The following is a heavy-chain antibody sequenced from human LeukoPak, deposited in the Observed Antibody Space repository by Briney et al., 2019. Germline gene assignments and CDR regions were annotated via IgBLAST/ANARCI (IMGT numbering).Heavy chain of an antibody. CDR1: GFTFNTYW. V-gene: IGHV3-7*01. CDR3: ARDGFSSAINS. J-gene: IGHJ4*02. D-gene: IGHD2-21*02. Sequence: GGSLRLSCAASGFTFNTYWMTWVRQTPGKGLEWVANIKEDGSQKNYVDSVRGRFTISRDNAKNSLYLQMNSLRAEDTAVYYCARDGFSSAINSWGQGTLVTVSS. CDR2: IKEDGSQK.